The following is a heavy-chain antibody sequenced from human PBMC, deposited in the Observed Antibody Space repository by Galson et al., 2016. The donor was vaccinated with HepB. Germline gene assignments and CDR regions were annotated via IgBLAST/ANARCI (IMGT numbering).Heavy chain of an antibody. CDR2: INYDGST. Sequence: TLSLTCTVSGDSISSGANHWSWIRQPPGKGLEWIGCINYDGSTYYKPSLESRVTISKDTSKNQFSLKLSPVTAADTAVYYCACLRAGDSGRGPWGQGTLVTVSS. CDR3: ACLRAGDSGRGP. V-gene: IGHV4-30-4*01. D-gene: IGHD3-16*01. CDR1: GDSISSGANH. J-gene: IGHJ5*02.